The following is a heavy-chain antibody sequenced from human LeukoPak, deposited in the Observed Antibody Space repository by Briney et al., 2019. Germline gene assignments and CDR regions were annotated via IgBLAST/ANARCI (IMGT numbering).Heavy chain of an antibody. CDR3: ALGIQLWLFDY. Sequence: SETLSLTCTVSGGSISSYYWSWIRQRPRKGLEWIGHIYYSGSTNYNPSLKSRVTISVDTSKNQFSLKLSSVTAAVTAVYYCALGIQLWLFDYWGQGTLVTVSS. CDR2: IYYSGST. J-gene: IGHJ4*02. D-gene: IGHD5-18*01. CDR1: GGSISSYY. V-gene: IGHV4-59*08.